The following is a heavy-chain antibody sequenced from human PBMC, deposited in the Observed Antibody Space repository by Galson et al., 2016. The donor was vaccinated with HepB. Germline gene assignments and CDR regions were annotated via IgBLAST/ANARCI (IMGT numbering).Heavy chain of an antibody. V-gene: IGHV3-43*01. CDR2: ISWDGGST. J-gene: IGHJ4*01. CDR3: ATISTGDYYFNY. CDR1: GFTFDDYV. D-gene: IGHD2-21*02. Sequence: SLRLSCAASGFTFDDYVLHWVRQAPGKGLERVSLISWDGGSTFYADSVKGRFTISRDNSKNSLFLQMDSLRTEDTAFYYCATISTGDYYFNYWGHGTLVTVSS.